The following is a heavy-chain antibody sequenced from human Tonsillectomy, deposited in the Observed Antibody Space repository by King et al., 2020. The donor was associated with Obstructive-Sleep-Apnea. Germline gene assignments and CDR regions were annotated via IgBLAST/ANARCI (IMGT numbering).Heavy chain of an antibody. V-gene: IGHV7-4-1*02. D-gene: IGHD6-19*01. CDR3: ARDVYSSGWLWFDP. J-gene: IGHJ5*02. CDR2: INTNTGNP. CDR1: GYTFTSYA. Sequence: VQLVQSGSELKKPGASVKVSCKASGYTFTSYAMNWVRQAPGQGLEWMVWINTNTGNPTYAQGFTGRFVFSLDTSVSTAYLQISSLKAEDTALYYCARDVYSSGWLWFDPWGQGTLVTVSS.